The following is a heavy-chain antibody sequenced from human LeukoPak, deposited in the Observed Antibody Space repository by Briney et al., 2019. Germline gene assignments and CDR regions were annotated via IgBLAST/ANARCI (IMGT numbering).Heavy chain of an antibody. J-gene: IGHJ4*02. Sequence: KPGGSLRLSCIVSGIPFSDYYMNWIRQAPGKGLELISYISSSSSYSDYADSVKGRFTISRDNAKSALYLQLNSLRLEDTAVYYCAAGTAADFWGQGTLVTVSS. CDR2: ISSSSSYS. V-gene: IGHV3-11*03. CDR3: AAGTAADF. CDR1: GIPFSDYY. D-gene: IGHD6-13*01.